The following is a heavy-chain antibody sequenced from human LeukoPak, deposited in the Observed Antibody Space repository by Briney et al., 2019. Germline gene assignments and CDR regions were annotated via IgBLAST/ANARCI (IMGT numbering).Heavy chain of an antibody. CDR3: ASGQQLVIFYY. Sequence: NTSETLSLTCTVSGGSISSGGSYWGWIRQPPGKGLEWIGSIYYSGSTYNNPSLKSRVTISVDTSKNQFSLKLRSVTAADTAVYYCASGQQLVIFYYWGQGTLVTVSS. J-gene: IGHJ4*02. CDR1: GGSISSGGSY. V-gene: IGHV4-39*01. CDR2: IYYSGST. D-gene: IGHD6-13*01.